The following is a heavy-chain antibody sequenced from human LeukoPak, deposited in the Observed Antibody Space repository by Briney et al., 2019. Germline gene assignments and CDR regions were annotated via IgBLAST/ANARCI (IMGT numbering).Heavy chain of an antibody. CDR2: IYNSGST. CDR1: GGSISSYY. Sequence: SETLSLTCTVSGGSISSYYWSWIRQPAGRGLEWIGHIYNSGSTNYNPSLKGRVTMSVATSKNKFSLHQSSVTAADTAVYYCARSAFLVTAPGLYYFDYWGQGTLVAVSS. CDR3: ARSAFLVTAPGLYYFDY. V-gene: IGHV4-4*07. D-gene: IGHD6-13*01. J-gene: IGHJ4*02.